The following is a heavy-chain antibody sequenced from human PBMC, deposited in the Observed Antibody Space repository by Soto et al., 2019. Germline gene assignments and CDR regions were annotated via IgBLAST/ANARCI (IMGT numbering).Heavy chain of an antibody. CDR1: GFTFSSYG. CDR3: AKEPKDIVVVPAALPSYGMDV. V-gene: IGHV3-30*18. J-gene: IGHJ6*02. CDR2: ISYDGSNK. D-gene: IGHD2-2*01. Sequence: LRLSCAASGFTFSSYGMHWVRQAPGKGLEWEAVISYDGSNKYYADSVKGRFTISRDNSKNTLYLQMNSLRAEDTAVYYCAKEPKDIVVVPAALPSYGMDVWGQGTTVTVSS.